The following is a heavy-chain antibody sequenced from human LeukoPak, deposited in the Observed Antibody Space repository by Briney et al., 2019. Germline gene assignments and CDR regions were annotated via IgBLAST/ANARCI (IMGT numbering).Heavy chain of an antibody. Sequence: KPSETLSLTCTVSGGSISGYYWSWIRQPPGKGLEWIGEINHSGSTNYNPSLKSRVTISVDTSKNQFSLKLSSVTAADTAVYYCARGLSYGNWFDPWGQGTLVTVSS. D-gene: IGHD1-26*01. J-gene: IGHJ5*02. CDR2: INHSGST. CDR1: GGSISGYY. CDR3: ARGLSYGNWFDP. V-gene: IGHV4-34*01.